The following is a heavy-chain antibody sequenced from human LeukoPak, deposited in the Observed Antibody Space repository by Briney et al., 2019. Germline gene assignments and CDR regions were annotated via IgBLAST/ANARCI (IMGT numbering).Heavy chain of an antibody. CDR1: GYTFSNYG. J-gene: IGHJ4*02. Sequence: ASVKVSCKASGYTFSNYGISWVRQAPGQGLEWMGWISAYNGDTKYALNLQGRVTMTTDTSTSTAYMELRSLRSDDTAVYYCARQLRWDQYYFDYWGQGTLVTVSS. CDR3: ARQLRWDQYYFDY. V-gene: IGHV1-18*01. CDR2: ISAYNGDT. D-gene: IGHD4-23*01.